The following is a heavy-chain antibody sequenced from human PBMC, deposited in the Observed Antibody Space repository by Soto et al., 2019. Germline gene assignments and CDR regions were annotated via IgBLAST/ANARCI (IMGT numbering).Heavy chain of an antibody. D-gene: IGHD3-22*01. CDR2: IDAGNGNT. Sequence: ASVKVSCKASGYIFTRYAIHWVRQAPGQRLEWMGWIDAGNGNTRYSPRSQGRVTITRDTSATTVYMELSSLRSEDTAVYYCARDRNHDSSGYYAYWGQGALVTVSS. V-gene: IGHV1-3*01. CDR1: GYIFTRYA. J-gene: IGHJ4*02. CDR3: ARDRNHDSSGYYAY.